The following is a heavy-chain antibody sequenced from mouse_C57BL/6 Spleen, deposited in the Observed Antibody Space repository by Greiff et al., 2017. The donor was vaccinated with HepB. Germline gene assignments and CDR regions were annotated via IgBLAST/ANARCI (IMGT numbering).Heavy chain of an antibody. CDR1: GYTFTSYW. CDR2: IYPGSGST. J-gene: IGHJ1*03. Sequence: VKLQQPGAELVKPGASVKMSCKASGYTFTSYWITWVKQRPGQGLEWIGDIYPGSGSTNYNEKFKSKATLTVDTSSSTAYMQLSSLTSEDSAVYYCAREYDGYFDVWGTGTTVTVSS. V-gene: IGHV1-55*01. CDR3: AREYDGYFDV. D-gene: IGHD2-14*01.